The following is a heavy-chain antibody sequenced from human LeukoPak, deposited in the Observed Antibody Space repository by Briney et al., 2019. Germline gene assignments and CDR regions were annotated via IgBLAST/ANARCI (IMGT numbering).Heavy chain of an antibody. CDR1: GFTFSSYA. CDR3: AKVREWIQLWFGKDYYYMDV. CDR2: ISGSGGST. Sequence: PGGSLRLSCAASGFTFSSYAMSWVRQAPGKGLEWVSAISGSGGSTYYADSVKGRFTISRDNSKNTLYLQMNSLRAEDTAVYYCAKVREWIQLWFGKDYYYMDVWGKGTTVTVSS. V-gene: IGHV3-23*01. D-gene: IGHD5-18*01. J-gene: IGHJ6*03.